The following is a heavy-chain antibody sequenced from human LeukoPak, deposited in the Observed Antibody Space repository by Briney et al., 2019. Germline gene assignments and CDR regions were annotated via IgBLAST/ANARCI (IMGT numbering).Heavy chain of an antibody. CDR2: IKQDGSEK. CDR3: AREARYFDWLRGTLDY. V-gene: IGHV3-7*03. D-gene: IGHD3-9*01. J-gene: IGHJ4*02. Sequence: GGSLRLSSVVSGFTFSSYWMSWVRQAPGKGLEWVANIKQDGSEKYYVDSVKGRFTISRDNAKNSLYLQMNSLRAEDTAVYYCAREARYFDWLRGTLDYWGQGTLVTVSS. CDR1: GFTFSSYW.